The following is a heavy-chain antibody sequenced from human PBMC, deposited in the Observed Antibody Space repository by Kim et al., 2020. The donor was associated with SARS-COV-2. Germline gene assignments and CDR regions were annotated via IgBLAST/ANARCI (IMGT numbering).Heavy chain of an antibody. Sequence: GGSLRLSCAASGFTFSSYDMHWVRQATGKGLEWVSAIGTAGDTYYPGSVKGRFTISRENAKNSLYLQMNSLRAGDTAVYYCARGLSRAVAGLLSLYYFDYWGPGTLVTVSS. CDR2: IGTAGDT. J-gene: IGHJ4*02. CDR3: ARGLSRAVAGLLSLYYFDY. D-gene: IGHD6-19*01. V-gene: IGHV3-13*04. CDR1: GFTFSSYD.